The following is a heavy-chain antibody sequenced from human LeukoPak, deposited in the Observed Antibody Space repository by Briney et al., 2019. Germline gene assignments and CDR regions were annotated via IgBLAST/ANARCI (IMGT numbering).Heavy chain of an antibody. Sequence: SGTLSLTCAVSGGSISSSNWWSWVRQPPGKGLEWIGEIYHSGSTNYNPSLKSRVTISIDTSKNQFSLKLNSVTAADTAVYYCATFRGSPRRGPLDNWGQGTLVSVSS. J-gene: IGHJ4*02. CDR1: GGSISSSNW. CDR2: IYHSGST. CDR3: ATFRGSPRRGPLDN. D-gene: IGHD5-12*01. V-gene: IGHV4-4*02.